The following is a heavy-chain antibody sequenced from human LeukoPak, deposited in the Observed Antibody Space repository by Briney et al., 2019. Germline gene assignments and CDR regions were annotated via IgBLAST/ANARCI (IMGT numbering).Heavy chain of an antibody. CDR1: GFTFSNYA. CDR2: ISGSGATT. CDR3: ARAQYSSGD. J-gene: IGHJ4*02. V-gene: IGHV3-23*01. D-gene: IGHD6-19*01. Sequence: GGSLRLSCAASGFTFSNYAMSWVRQAPERGLEWVSAISGSGATTFYADSVKGRFTISRDNSKNTLYLQMNSLRAEDTAVYYCARAQYSSGDWGPGTLVTVSS.